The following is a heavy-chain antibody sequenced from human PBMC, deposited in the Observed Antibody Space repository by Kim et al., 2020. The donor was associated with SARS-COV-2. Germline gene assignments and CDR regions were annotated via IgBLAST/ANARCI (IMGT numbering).Heavy chain of an antibody. V-gene: IGHV4-59*13. CDR1: GGSISSYY. D-gene: IGHD3-10*01. Sequence: SETLSLTCTVSGGSISSYYWSWIRQPPGKGLEWIGYIYYSGSTNYNPSLKSRVTISVDTSKNQFSLKLSSVTAADTAVYYCAGAGESGWFRVRSGMDVWGQGTTVTVSS. CDR3: AGAGESGWFRVRSGMDV. J-gene: IGHJ6*02. CDR2: IYYSGST.